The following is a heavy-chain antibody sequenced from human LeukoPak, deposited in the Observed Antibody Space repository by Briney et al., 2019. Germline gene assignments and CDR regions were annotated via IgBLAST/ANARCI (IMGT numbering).Heavy chain of an antibody. CDR2: IYESGTT. CDR1: GESLNSYY. V-gene: IGHV4-34*01. Sequence: SETLSLTCAVYGESLNSYYWSWVRQPPGEGLEWIGEIYESGTTEYNPSLKSRVTISMVPSKQQFSLSLSSVTAADVAVYYCARGAWATRLGSWGLGTPVIVSS. CDR3: ARGAWATRLGS. D-gene: IGHD2-15*01. J-gene: IGHJ4*02.